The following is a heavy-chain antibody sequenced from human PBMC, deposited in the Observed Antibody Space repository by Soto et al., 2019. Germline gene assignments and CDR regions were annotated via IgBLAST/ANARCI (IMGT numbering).Heavy chain of an antibody. CDR2: ISYDGSNK. CDR3: ARASYGGYSFDY. J-gene: IGHJ4*02. D-gene: IGHD5-12*01. V-gene: IGHV3-30-3*01. CDR1: GFTFSSYA. Sequence: QVQLVESGGGVVQPGRSLRLSCAASGFTFSSYAMHWVLQAPGKGLEWVAVISYDGSNKYYADSMKGRFTISRDNSKNTLYLQMNSLRAEDTAVYYCARASYGGYSFDYWGQGTLVTVSS.